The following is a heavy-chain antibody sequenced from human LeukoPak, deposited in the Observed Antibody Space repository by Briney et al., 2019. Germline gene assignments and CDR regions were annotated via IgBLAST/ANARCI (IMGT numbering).Heavy chain of an antibody. D-gene: IGHD2-2*01. CDR1: GGTFSSYA. CDR3: ARDLVGWFDP. Sequence: SVKASCKASGGTFSSYAISWVRQAPGQGLEWMGGIIPIFGTANYAQKFQGRVTITADESTSTAYMELSSLRSEDTAVYYCARDLVGWFDPWGQGTLVTVSS. J-gene: IGHJ5*02. CDR2: IIPIFGTA. V-gene: IGHV1-69*13.